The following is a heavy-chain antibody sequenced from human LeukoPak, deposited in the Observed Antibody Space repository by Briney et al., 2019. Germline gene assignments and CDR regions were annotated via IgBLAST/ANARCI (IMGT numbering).Heavy chain of an antibody. CDR3: ARDHAYYDILTGSPSAFDI. CDR1: GFTFSSYA. D-gene: IGHD3-9*01. CDR2: ISYDGSNK. Sequence: GGSLRLSCAASGFTFSSYAMHWVRQAPGKGLEWVAVISYDGSNKYYADSVKGRFTISRDNSKNTLYLQMNSLRAEDTAVYYCARDHAYYDILTGSPSAFDIWGQGTMVTVSS. J-gene: IGHJ3*02. V-gene: IGHV3-30*07.